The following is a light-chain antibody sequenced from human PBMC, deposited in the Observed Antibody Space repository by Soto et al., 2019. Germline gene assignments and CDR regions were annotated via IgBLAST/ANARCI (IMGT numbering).Light chain of an antibody. V-gene: IGKV3-20*01. CDR1: QSVSSSY. CDR3: QQYGSSPLT. J-gene: IGKJ4*01. Sequence: IELTKSRATQPLSPGERATRSCRASQSVSSSYLAWYQQKPGQAPRLLIYGASSRATGIPDRFSGSGSGTDITLTISRLEPEDFAVYYCQQYGSSPLTFGGGTKVDIK. CDR2: GAS.